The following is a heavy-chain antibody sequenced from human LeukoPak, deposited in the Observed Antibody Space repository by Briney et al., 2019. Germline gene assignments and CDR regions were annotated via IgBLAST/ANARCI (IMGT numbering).Heavy chain of an antibody. CDR1: GYTFTSYG. D-gene: IGHD2-15*01. Sequence: ASVKVSCKASGYTFTSYGISWVRQAPGQGLEWMGWISAYYGSTNYAQKLQGRVTMTTDTSTSTAYMELRSLRSDDTAVYYCARARGYCSGGSCRHFDYWGQGTLVTVSS. V-gene: IGHV1-18*04. J-gene: IGHJ4*02. CDR3: ARARGYCSGGSCRHFDY. CDR2: ISAYYGST.